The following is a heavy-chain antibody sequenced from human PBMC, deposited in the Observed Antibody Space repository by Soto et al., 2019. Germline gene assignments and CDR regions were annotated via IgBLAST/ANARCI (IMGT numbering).Heavy chain of an antibody. CDR2: IIPIFGTA. CDR1: GGTFSSYA. D-gene: IGHD6-13*01. Sequence: EASVKVSCKASGGTFSSYAISWVRRAPGQGLEWMGGIIPIFGTANYAQKFQGRVTITADESTSTAYMELSSLRSEDTAVYYCARGPHSSSWGSDYYYGMDVWGQGTTVTVSS. J-gene: IGHJ6*02. CDR3: ARGPHSSSWGSDYYYGMDV. V-gene: IGHV1-69*13.